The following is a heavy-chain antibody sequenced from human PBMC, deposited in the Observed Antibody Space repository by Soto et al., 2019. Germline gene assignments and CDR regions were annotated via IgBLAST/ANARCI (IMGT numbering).Heavy chain of an antibody. CDR1: GCTFSSYA. CDR2: IIPIFGTA. V-gene: IGHV1-69*13. Sequence: SVKVSCKASGCTFSSYAISWVRQAPGQGLEWMGGIIPIFGTANYAQKFQGRVTITADESTSTAYMELSSLRSEDTAVYYCASGRWAATVVTPSWFDPWGQGTLVTVSS. J-gene: IGHJ5*02. CDR3: ASGRWAATVVTPSWFDP. D-gene: IGHD4-17*01.